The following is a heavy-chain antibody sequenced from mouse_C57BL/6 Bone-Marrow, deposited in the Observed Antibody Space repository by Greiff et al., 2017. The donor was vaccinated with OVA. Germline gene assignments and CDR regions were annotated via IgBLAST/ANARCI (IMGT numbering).Heavy chain of an antibody. CDR3: ASNCYGNPWFAY. D-gene: IGHD2-1*01. Sequence: QVQLQQPGAELVKPGASVKLSCKASGYTFTSYWMHWVKQRPGRGLEWIGRIDPNSGGTKYNEKFKSKATLTVDKSYSTAYMQLSSLTAEDYAVNYCASNCYGNPWFAYWGQGTLVTVSA. J-gene: IGHJ3*01. CDR2: IDPNSGGT. V-gene: IGHV1-72*01. CDR1: GYTFTSYW.